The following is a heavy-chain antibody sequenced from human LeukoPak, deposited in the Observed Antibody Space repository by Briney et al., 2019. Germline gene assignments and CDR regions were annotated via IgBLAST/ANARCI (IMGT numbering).Heavy chain of an antibody. D-gene: IGHD3-10*01. CDR1: GGSISSSSYY. CDR3: ARDLGVRGSYFDY. Sequence: SETLSLTCTVSGGSISSSSYYWGWIRQPPGKGLEWIGSIYYSGSTYYNPSLKSRVTISVDTSKNQFSLKLSSVTAADTAVYYCARDLGVRGSYFDYWGQGTLVTVSS. V-gene: IGHV4-39*02. CDR2: IYYSGST. J-gene: IGHJ4*02.